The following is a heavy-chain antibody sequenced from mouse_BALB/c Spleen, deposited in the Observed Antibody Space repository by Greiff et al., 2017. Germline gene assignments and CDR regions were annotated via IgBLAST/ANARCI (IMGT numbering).Heavy chain of an antibody. V-gene: IGHV8-12*01. CDR3: ARGGYGSSYWYFDV. Sequence: QVTLKVSGPGILQPSQTLSLTCSFSGFSLSTSGMGVSWMRQPSGKGLEWLAQIYWDDDKRYNPSLKSRPTISKDTSRNQVFLKITSVDTAATATYYCARGGYGSSYWYFDVWGAGTTVTVSS. J-gene: IGHJ1*01. CDR2: IYWDDDK. D-gene: IGHD1-1*01. CDR1: GFSLSTSGMG.